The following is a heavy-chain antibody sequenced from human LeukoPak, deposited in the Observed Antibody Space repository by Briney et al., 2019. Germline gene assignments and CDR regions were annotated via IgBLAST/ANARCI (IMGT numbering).Heavy chain of an antibody. V-gene: IGHV4-61*02. CDR1: GGSISSGSYY. J-gene: IGHJ6*03. D-gene: IGHD4-11*01. CDR3: ARDRLPTVTTSFSYYYYYMDV. Sequence: SRTLSLTCTVSGGSISSGSYYWSWIRQPAGKGLEWIGRIYTSGSTNYNPSLKSRVTISVDTSKNQFSLKLSSVTAADTAVYYCARDRLPTVTTSFSYYYYYMDVWGKGTTVTVSS. CDR2: IYTSGST.